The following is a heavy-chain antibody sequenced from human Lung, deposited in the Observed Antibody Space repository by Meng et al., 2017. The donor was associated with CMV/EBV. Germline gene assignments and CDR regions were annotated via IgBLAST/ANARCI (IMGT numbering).Heavy chain of an antibody. CDR1: GFTVSSNY. Sequence: SCAASGFTVSSNYMSWVRQAPGKGLEWVSVIYNGGSTYYADSVKGRFTISRDKSKNTLYLEMNSLGAEDTAVYYCARNNCSSTSCYSLYYYGMDVWGKGTXVTCAS. J-gene: IGHJ6*04. V-gene: IGHV3-53*01. CDR2: IYNGGST. D-gene: IGHD2-2*01. CDR3: ARNNCSSTSCYSLYYYGMDV.